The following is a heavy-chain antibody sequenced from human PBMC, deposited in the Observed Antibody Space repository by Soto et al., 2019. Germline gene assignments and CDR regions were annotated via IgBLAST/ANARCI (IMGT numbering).Heavy chain of an antibody. V-gene: IGHV1-69*06. CDR1: GGTFSSLA. Sequence: QVQLVQSGAEVKTPGSSVKVSCKASGGTFSSLAISWVRQAPGQGLEWMGVLVPVFGTANYAQKLQDRVTITADKATSPSYVELSSLRYEDTAVYYCARRPGVFDYWGQGTLVTVSS. CDR2: LVPVFGTA. J-gene: IGHJ4*02. D-gene: IGHD3-10*01. CDR3: ARRPGVFDY.